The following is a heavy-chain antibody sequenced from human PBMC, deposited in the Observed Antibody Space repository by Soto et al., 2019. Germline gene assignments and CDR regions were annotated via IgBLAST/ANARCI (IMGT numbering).Heavy chain of an antibody. J-gene: IGHJ5*02. D-gene: IGHD1-1*01. CDR2: IYATGTT. CDR1: GAALNSGNYY. V-gene: IGHV4-61*02. CDR3: VRDGTKTLRDWFDP. Sequence: PSETLSLTCSVSGAALNSGNYYWSWIRKSAGKGLEWIGRIYATGTTDYNPSLKSRVMMSVDTSKKQFSLRLRSVTAADTAVYYCVRDGTKTLRDWFDPWGQGISVTVSS.